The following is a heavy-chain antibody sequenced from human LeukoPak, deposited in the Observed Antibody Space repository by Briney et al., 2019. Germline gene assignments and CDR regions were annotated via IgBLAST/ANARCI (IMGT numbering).Heavy chain of an antibody. CDR2: IYYSGST. D-gene: IGHD5-12*01. CDR1: GGSISSSSYY. V-gene: IGHV4-39*07. J-gene: IGHJ4*02. CDR3: ARYGLSGYVPFDY. Sequence: SETLSLTCTVSGGSISSSSYYWGWIRQPPGKGLEWIGSIYYSGSTYYNPSLKSRVTISVDTSKNQFSLKLSSVTAADTAVYYCARYGLSGYVPFDYWGQGTLVTVSS.